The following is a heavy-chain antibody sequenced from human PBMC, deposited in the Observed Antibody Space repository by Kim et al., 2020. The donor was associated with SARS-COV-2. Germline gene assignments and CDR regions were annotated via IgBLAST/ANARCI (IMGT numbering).Heavy chain of an antibody. D-gene: IGHD3-22*01. CDR3: ARGDITYYYDSSGYSFDP. V-gene: IGHV4-34*01. CDR1: GGSFSGYY. J-gene: IGHJ5*02. CDR2: INHSGST. Sequence: SETLSLTCAVYGGSFSGYYWSWIRQPPGKGLEWIGEINHSGSTNYNPSLKSRVTISVDTSKNQFSLKLSSVTAADTAVYYCARGDITYYYDSSGYSFDPWGQGTLVTVSS.